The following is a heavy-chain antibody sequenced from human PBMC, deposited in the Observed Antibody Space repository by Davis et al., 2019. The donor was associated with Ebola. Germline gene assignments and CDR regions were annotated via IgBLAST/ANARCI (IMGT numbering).Heavy chain of an antibody. CDR2: IYYSGIT. J-gene: IGHJ5*02. D-gene: IGHD3-3*01. Sequence: MPSETLSPTCTVPGYSISSGYYWGSIRQPPRKGLEWLGSIYYSGITYYNPSLKSRVTISVDTSKNQFSLKLRSVTAADTAVYYCARQGWSGYSLRHWLDPWGRGTLVTVSS. CDR3: ARQGWSGYSLRHWLDP. V-gene: IGHV4-38-2*02. CDR1: GYSISSGYY.